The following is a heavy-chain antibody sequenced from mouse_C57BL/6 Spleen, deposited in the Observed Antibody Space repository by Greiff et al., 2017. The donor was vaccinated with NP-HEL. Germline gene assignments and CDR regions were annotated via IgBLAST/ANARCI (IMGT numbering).Heavy chain of an antibody. CDR2: IYPGDGAT. Sequence: LVESGPELVKPGASVKISCKASGYAFSSSWMNWVKQRPGKGLEWIGRIYPGDGATNYNGKFKGKATLTADKSSSTAYMQLSSLPSEDAAVYFCARSCGYYRYFDVWGTGTTVTVSS. CDR1: GYAFSSSW. D-gene: IGHD2-2*01. J-gene: IGHJ1*03. V-gene: IGHV1-82*01. CDR3: ARSCGYYRYFDV.